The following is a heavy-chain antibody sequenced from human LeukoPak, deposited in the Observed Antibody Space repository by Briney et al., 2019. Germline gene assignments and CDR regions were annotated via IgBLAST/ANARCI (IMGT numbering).Heavy chain of an antibody. CDR1: GFTFSTYT. CDR2: ITGSGAGT. J-gene: IGHJ3*01. V-gene: IGHV3-23*01. Sequence: GGSLRLSCAASGFTFSTYTMSWVRQAPGKGLEWVSSITGSGAGTYYADSVKGRFTISRDNSKNTLYLQMNSLRAEDTAVYYCAKDYGRIVVASTVWGQGTMVTVSS. CDR3: AKDYGRIVVASTV. D-gene: IGHD6-19*01.